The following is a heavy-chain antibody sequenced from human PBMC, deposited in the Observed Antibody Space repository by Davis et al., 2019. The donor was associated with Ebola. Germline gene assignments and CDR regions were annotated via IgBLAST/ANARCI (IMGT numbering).Heavy chain of an antibody. CDR2: ISSSGSTI. Sequence: GESLKISCAASGFTFSSYEMNWVRQAPGKGLEWVSYISSSGSTIYYADSVKGRFTISRDNAKNSLYLQMNSLRAEDTAVYYCAREGLLWFGELPYGMDVWGQGTTVTVSS. D-gene: IGHD3-10*01. CDR3: AREGLLWFGELPYGMDV. CDR1: GFTFSSYE. V-gene: IGHV3-48*03. J-gene: IGHJ6*02.